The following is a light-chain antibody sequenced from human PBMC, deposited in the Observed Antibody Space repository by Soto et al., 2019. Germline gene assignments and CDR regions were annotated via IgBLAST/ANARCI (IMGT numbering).Light chain of an antibody. J-gene: IGKJ3*01. CDR1: QSLLHSNGYNY. CDR2: LGS. V-gene: IGKV2-28*01. CDR3: MQALQTPGT. Sequence: DIVMTQSPLSLPVTPGEPASISCRSSQSLLHSNGYNYLDWYLQKPGQSPQLLIYLGSNRASGVPDRLSGSGSGPDFTLKISRVEAEDVGVYYYMQALQTPGTFGPGPKVDIK.